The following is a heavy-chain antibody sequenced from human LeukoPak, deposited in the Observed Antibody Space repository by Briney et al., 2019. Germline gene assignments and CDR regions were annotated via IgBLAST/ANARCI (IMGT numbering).Heavy chain of an antibody. Sequence: ASVKVSCKASGYTFTNHGISWVRQAPGQGLEWMGWISAYNGNTNYAQKLQGRVTMTTDTTTSTAYMALRSLRSDDTPVYYCARDVYYSDSSPYYYFDFWGQGTLVAVSS. CDR3: ARDVYYSDSSPYYYFDF. CDR2: ISAYNGNT. CDR1: GYTFTNHG. J-gene: IGHJ4*02. D-gene: IGHD3-22*01. V-gene: IGHV1-18*01.